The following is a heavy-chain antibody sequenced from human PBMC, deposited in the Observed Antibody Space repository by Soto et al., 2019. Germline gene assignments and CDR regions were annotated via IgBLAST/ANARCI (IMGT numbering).Heavy chain of an antibody. CDR1: GGSISSGDYY. D-gene: IGHD2-15*01. J-gene: IGHJ4*02. V-gene: IGHV4-30-4*01. Sequence: TLSLTCTVSGGSISSGDYYWSWIRQPPGKGLEWIGYIYYSGSTYYNPSLKSRVTISVDTSKNQFSLKLSSVTAADTAVYYCARYCSGGSCDSYYFDYWGQGTLVTVSS. CDR3: ARYCSGGSCDSYYFDY. CDR2: IYYSGST.